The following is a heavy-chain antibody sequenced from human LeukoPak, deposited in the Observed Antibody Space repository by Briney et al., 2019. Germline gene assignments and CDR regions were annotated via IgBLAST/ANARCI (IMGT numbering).Heavy chain of an antibody. V-gene: IGHV3-30*01. J-gene: IGHJ4*02. CDR3: ARDSTYYYDSGSSGPHYFDN. Sequence: GGSLRLSCAASGFTFSNYAMHWVRQAPGKGLEWVSLISSGGTYEYYADSVKGRFTISRDNSKNTLYLQLNSLRAEDAAVYYCARDSTYYYDSGSSGPHYFDNWGQGTLVTASS. CDR1: GFTFSNYA. CDR2: ISSGGTYE. D-gene: IGHD3-10*01.